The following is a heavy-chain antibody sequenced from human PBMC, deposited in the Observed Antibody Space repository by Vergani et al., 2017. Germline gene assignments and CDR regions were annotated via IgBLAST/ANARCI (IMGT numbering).Heavy chain of an antibody. CDR2: IIPILGIA. D-gene: IGHD6-19*01. CDR1: GGTFSSYT. J-gene: IGHJ3*02. V-gene: IGHV1-69*08. CDR3: AKDYPLAVAGTSHAFDI. Sequence: QVQLVQSGAEVKKPGSSVKVSCKASGGTFSSYTISWVRQAPGQGLEWMGRIIPILGIANYAQKFQGRVTITAEKSTSTAYMELSSLRSEDTAVYYCAKDYPLAVAGTSHAFDIWGQGTMVTVSS.